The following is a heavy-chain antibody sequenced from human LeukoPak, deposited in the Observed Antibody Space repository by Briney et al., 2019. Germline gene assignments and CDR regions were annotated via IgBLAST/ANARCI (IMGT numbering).Heavy chain of an antibody. Sequence: GGSLRLSCAASGFIFSSNGMHWVRQAPGKGLEWVAVIWYDGSKKYYADSVKGRFTISRDNSKNTLFLQMNSLRAEDTAVYYCARLMGNYFDHWGQGTLVTVSS. CDR1: GFIFSSNG. CDR2: IWYDGSKK. D-gene: IGHD2-8*01. CDR3: ARLMGNYFDH. J-gene: IGHJ4*02. V-gene: IGHV3-33*01.